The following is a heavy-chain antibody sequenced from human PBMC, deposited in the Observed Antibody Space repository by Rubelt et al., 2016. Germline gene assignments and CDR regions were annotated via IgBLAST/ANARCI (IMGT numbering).Heavy chain of an antibody. CDR3: AHRARLRFTFDY. CDR2: IYWDGDK. J-gene: IGHJ4*02. CDR1: GLSLSTNGVG. V-gene: IGHV2-5*02. Sequence: QITLKESGLTLVQPTQTLTLTCTFSGLSLSTNGVGVGWVRQPPGQALEWLAVIYWDGDKRYSPSLRPGLTITTDTSKTQVFLTMTNVDPVETATYNWAHRARLRFTFDYWGQGTLVTVSS. D-gene: IGHD4-17*01.